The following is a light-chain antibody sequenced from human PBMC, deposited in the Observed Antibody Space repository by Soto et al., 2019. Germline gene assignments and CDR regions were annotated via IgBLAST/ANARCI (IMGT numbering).Light chain of an antibody. CDR1: SSNIGANYD. Sequence: QSVLTQPPSVSGAPGQRVTISCTGSSSNIGANYDVHWYQQRPGTAPKLLIFGNSNRPSGVPDRFSGSKSGTSASLAITGLQAEDEGDYSCQSYDRTLSARYVFGTGTQLTVL. J-gene: IGLJ1*01. CDR3: QSYDRTLSARYV. CDR2: GNS. V-gene: IGLV1-40*01.